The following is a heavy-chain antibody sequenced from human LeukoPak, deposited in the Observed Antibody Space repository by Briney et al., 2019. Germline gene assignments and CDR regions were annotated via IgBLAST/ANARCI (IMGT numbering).Heavy chain of an antibody. CDR2: ISSSSSYI. CDR3: AKSRSGYALFDY. J-gene: IGHJ4*02. CDR1: GFTFSSYS. Sequence: GGSLRLSCAASGFTFSSYSMNWVRRAPGKGLEWVSSISSSSSYIYYADSVKGRFTISRDNSKNTLYLQMDSLRAEDTAVYYCAKSRSGYALFDYWGQGTLVTVSS. V-gene: IGHV3-21*04. D-gene: IGHD5-12*01.